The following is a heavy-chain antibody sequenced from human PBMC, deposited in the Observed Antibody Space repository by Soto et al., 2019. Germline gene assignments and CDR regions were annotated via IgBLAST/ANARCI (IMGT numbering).Heavy chain of an antibody. CDR2: IYYSGST. CDR1: GGSISSYY. CDR3: ARYTYYDFWSGYNYYYYGMDV. J-gene: IGHJ6*02. V-gene: IGHV4-59*01. D-gene: IGHD3-3*01. Sequence: SEALSLTCTDSGGSISSYYWSWIRQPPGKGLEWIGYIYYSGSTNYNPSLKSRVTISVDTSKNQFSLKLSSVTAADTAAYYCARYTYYDFWSGYNYYYYGMDVWGQGTTVTVSS.